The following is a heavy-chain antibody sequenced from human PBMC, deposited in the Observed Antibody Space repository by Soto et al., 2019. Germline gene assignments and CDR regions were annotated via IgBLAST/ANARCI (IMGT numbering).Heavy chain of an antibody. V-gene: IGHV4-34*01. Sequence: QVQLQQWGAGLLKPSETLSLTCAVYGGSFSGYYWTWIRQLPGTGLECIGEIHNSGSTNYNPSLKPQVTISVDPSKNQFSLKRTSVTAADTAVYYIARDKITGLFDYWGQGTLVTVSS. D-gene: IGHD2-8*02. CDR3: ARDKITGLFDY. CDR1: GGSFSGYY. J-gene: IGHJ4*02. CDR2: IHNSGST.